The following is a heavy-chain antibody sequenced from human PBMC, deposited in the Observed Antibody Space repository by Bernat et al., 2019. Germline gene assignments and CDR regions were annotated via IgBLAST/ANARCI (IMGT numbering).Heavy chain of an antibody. V-gene: IGHV3-11*05. CDR3: ARGTSTSAPYMDV. J-gene: IGHJ6*03. Sequence: QVQLVESGGGLVKPGGSLRLSCAASGFTFSDYYMSWIRQAPGKGLEWVSYISSSSSYTNYADSVKGRFPISRDNAKNSLYLQMNSLRAEDTAVYYCARGTSTSAPYMDVWGKGTTVTVSS. CDR1: GFTFSDYY. CDR2: ISSSSSYT.